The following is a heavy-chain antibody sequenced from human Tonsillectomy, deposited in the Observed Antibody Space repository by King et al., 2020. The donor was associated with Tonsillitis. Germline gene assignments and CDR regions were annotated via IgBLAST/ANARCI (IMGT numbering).Heavy chain of an antibody. CDR1: GFTLSEYW. V-gene: IGHV3-74*02. D-gene: IGHD1-1*01. CDR2: IDGDGSDT. Sequence: VQLVESGGGLVQPGGSLRLSCAGSGFTLSEYWMHWVRQAPGEGLVWVARIDGDGSDTGYADSVKGRFTISRDNSKNTLFLQMNSLRSNDTAVYYCVRSSAIRLEEFTYWGQGTLVTVSS. CDR3: VRSSAIRLEEFTY. J-gene: IGHJ4*02.